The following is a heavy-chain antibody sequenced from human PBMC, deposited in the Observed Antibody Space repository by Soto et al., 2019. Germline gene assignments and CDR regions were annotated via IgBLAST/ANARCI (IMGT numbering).Heavy chain of an antibody. CDR1: GGSISSSSYY. CDR2: IYYSGST. D-gene: IGHD2-21*01. V-gene: IGHV4-39*01. Sequence: PSETLSLTCTVSGGSISSSSYYWGWIRQPPGKGLEWIGSIYYSGSTYYNPSLKSRVTISVDTSKNQFSLKLSSVTAAFIAVYYCARLGAYYQSLDPWGPGTLVTVSS. J-gene: IGHJ5*02. CDR3: ARLGAYYQSLDP.